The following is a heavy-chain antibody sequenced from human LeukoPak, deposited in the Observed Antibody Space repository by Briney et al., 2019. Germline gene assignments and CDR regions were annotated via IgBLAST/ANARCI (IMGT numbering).Heavy chain of an antibody. Sequence: SETLSLTCTVSGDSISNAYWSWIRQPPGKGLEWIGYIYYSGSTNYNPSLKSRVTISVDTSKNQFSLKLSSVTAADTAVYYCARDLVVSEGYYGMDVWGQGTTVTVSS. J-gene: IGHJ6*02. CDR2: IYYSGST. CDR3: ARDLVVSEGYYGMDV. V-gene: IGHV4-59*01. CDR1: GDSISNAY.